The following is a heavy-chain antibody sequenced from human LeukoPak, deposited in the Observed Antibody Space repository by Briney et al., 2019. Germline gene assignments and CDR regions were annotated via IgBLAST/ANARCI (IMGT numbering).Heavy chain of an antibody. Sequence: GESLKISCKGSGYSFTSYWIGWVRQMPGKGLEWMGIIYPGDSDTKYGPSFQGQVTISADKSISTAYLQWSSLKASDTAMYYCARHFYSDSSAYYPFDYWGQGTLVTVSS. CDR2: IYPGDSDT. D-gene: IGHD3-22*01. V-gene: IGHV5-51*01. J-gene: IGHJ4*02. CDR1: GYSFTSYW. CDR3: ARHFYSDSSAYYPFDY.